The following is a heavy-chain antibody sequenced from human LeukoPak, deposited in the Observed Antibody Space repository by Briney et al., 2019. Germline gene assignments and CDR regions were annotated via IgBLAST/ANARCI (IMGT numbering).Heavy chain of an antibody. V-gene: IGHV4-30-4*01. D-gene: IGHD1-14*01. CDR1: GGSISSGDYY. Sequence: SETLSLTCNVSGGSISSGDYYWNWIRQPPGKGLEWIEYIYYSGSTYYNPSLKSRVTISVDTSKNQFSLKLSSVTAADTAVYYCARGIYRDPYYFDYWGQGTLVTVSS. J-gene: IGHJ4*02. CDR2: IYYSGST. CDR3: ARGIYRDPYYFDY.